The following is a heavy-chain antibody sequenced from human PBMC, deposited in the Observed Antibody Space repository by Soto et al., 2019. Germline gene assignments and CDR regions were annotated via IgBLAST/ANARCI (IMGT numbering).Heavy chain of an antibody. CDR2: ISWDGGST. CDR3: AKEIAARSRWYYYGMDV. J-gene: IGHJ6*02. CDR1: GFTFDDYT. Sequence: GGSLRLSCAASGFTFDDYTMHWVRHTPGKGLEWVSLISWDGGSTYYADSVKGRFTISRDNSKNSLYLQMNSLRTEDTALYYCAKEIAARSRWYYYGMDVWGQGTTVTVSS. V-gene: IGHV3-43*01. D-gene: IGHD6-6*01.